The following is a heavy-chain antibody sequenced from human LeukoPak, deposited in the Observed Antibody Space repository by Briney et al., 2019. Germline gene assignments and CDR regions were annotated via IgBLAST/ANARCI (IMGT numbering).Heavy chain of an antibody. CDR1: KFTFDKAW. J-gene: IGHJ5*02. Sequence: GGSLRLSCAASKFTFDKAWMSWVRQASGKGLEWVGRIKSKTDGGTTDYAAPVKGRFTISRDDSKNTVYLQMNSLKTEDTAVYYCTTVLLGKNWFDPWGQGTLVTVSS. CDR3: TTVLLGKNWFDP. CDR2: IKSKTDGGTT. D-gene: IGHD7-27*01. V-gene: IGHV3-15*01.